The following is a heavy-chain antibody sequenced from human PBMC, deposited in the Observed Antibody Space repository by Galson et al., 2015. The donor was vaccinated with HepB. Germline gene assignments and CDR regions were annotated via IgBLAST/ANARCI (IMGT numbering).Heavy chain of an antibody. J-gene: IGHJ4*02. CDR3: ARTVSGRSGYYYFDY. D-gene: IGHD3-22*01. V-gene: IGHV1-69*13. Sequence: SVKVSCKASGGTFSSYAISWVRQAPGQGLEWMGGIIPIFGTANYAQKFQGRVTITADESTSTAYMELSSLRSEDTAVYYCARTVSGRSGYYYFDYWGQGTLVTVSS. CDR2: IIPIFGTA. CDR1: GGTFSSYA.